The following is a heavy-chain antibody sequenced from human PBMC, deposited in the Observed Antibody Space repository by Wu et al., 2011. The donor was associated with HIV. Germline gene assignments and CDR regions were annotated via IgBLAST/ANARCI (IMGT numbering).Heavy chain of an antibody. J-gene: IGHJ4*02. Sequence: QVQLVQSGAEVKKPGASVKVSCKASGYTFTSYYMHWVRQAPGQGLEWMGIINPSGGRTTYAQKFQGRVTLTRDKSTSTAYMELSSLRSEDTAVYYCARVMVRGPYGGYFDYWGQGTLVTVSS. CDR1: GYTFTSYY. D-gene: IGHD3-10*01. CDR2: INPSGGRT. V-gene: IGHV1-46*01. CDR3: ARVMVRGPYGGYFDY.